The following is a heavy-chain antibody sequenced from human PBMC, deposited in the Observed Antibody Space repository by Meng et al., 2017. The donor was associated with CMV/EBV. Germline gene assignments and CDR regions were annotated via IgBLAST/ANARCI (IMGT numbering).Heavy chain of an antibody. J-gene: IGHJ6*02. CDR3: ASTYGSGSYFNYYYYGMDV. Sequence: GGSLRLSCAASGFTFSSYEMNWVRQAPGKGLEWVSYISSSGSTIYYADSVKGRLTISRDNAKNSLYLQMNSLRAEDTAVYYCASTYGSGSYFNYYYYGMDVWGQGTTVTVSS. D-gene: IGHD3-10*01. V-gene: IGHV3-48*03. CDR2: ISSSGSTI. CDR1: GFTFSSYE.